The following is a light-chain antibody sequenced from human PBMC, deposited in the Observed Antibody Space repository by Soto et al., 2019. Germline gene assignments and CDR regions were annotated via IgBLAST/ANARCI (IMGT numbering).Light chain of an antibody. Sequence: QSVLTQPPSVSGSPGQSVTISCTGTSSDVGSYNRVSWYQQPPGTAPKLMIYEVTNRPSGVPDRFSGSKSGNTASLTISGLQAEDDADYYCSSYTSSSTYVFGYGTKLNVL. CDR3: SSYTSSSTYV. J-gene: IGLJ1*01. CDR2: EVT. CDR1: SSDVGSYNR. V-gene: IGLV2-18*02.